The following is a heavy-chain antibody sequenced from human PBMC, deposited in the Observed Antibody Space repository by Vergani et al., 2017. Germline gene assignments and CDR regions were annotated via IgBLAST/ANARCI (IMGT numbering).Heavy chain of an antibody. V-gene: IGHV3-74*01. Sequence: EVELVESGGGLVQPGGSLRLSCAASGFTFSSYWMNWVRQAPGKGLVWVSRINSDGSSTSYADSVKGRFTISRDNAKNTLYLQMNSLRAEDTAVYYCARGILQCSSTSCYYYWGQRTLVTVSS. CDR3: ARGILQCSSTSCYYY. J-gene: IGHJ4*02. CDR1: GFTFSSYW. CDR2: INSDGSST. D-gene: IGHD2-2*01.